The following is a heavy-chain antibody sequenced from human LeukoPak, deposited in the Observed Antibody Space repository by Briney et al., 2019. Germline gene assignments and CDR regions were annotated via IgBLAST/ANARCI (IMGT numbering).Heavy chain of an antibody. D-gene: IGHD2-8*01. J-gene: IGHJ4*02. CDR1: GGSFSGYY. CDR3: ARPSGVYAFFNY. V-gene: IGHV4-34*01. CDR2: INHSGST. Sequence: SETLSLTCAVYGGSFSGYYWSWIRQPPGKGLEWIGEINHSGSTNYNPSLKSRVTISVDTSKNQFSLKLSSVTTADTVVYYCARPSGVYAFFNYWGQGTLVTVSS.